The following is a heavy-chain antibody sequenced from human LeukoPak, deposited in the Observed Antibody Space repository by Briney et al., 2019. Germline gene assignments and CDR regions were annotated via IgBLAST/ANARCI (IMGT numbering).Heavy chain of an antibody. CDR1: GFPFSSYS. J-gene: IGHJ5*02. CDR2: MNSSNSYI. D-gene: IGHD3-3*01. V-gene: IGHV3-21*01. CDR3: ATNPRLEWLP. Sequence: SGGSLRLSCAPSGFPFSSYSMNWVRQAPGRGLDWVSSMNSSNSYIYYADSVKGRFTISRDNTKNSLYLQMNSLRAEDTAVYYCATNPRLEWLPWGQGTLVTVSS.